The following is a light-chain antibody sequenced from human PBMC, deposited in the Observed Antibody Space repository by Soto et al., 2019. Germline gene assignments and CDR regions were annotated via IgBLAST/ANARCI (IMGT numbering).Light chain of an antibody. J-gene: IGLJ3*02. V-gene: IGLV1-44*01. CDR3: AAWDDSLNGVV. CDR1: SSSIGSKT. Sequence: QSVLTQPPSASETPGQRVTISCSGSSSSIGSKTVSWYQQLPGTAPKLLIYSNNQRPSGVPDRFSGSKSGTSASLAISGLQSDDESDYFCAAWDDSLNGVVFGGGTKLTVL. CDR2: SNN.